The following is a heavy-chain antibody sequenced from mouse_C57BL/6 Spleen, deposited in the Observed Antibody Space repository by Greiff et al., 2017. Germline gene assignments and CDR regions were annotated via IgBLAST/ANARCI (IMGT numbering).Heavy chain of an antibody. Sequence: EVKLMESGPELVKPGASVKMSCKASGYTFTDYNMHWVKQSHGKSLEWIGYINPNNGGTSYNQKFKGKATLTVNKSSSTAYMALRSLTSEDSAVYYCARSDGHYFDYWGQGTTLTVSS. CDR1: GYTFTDYN. CDR2: INPNNGGT. D-gene: IGHD2-3*01. CDR3: ARSDGHYFDY. V-gene: IGHV1-22*01. J-gene: IGHJ2*01.